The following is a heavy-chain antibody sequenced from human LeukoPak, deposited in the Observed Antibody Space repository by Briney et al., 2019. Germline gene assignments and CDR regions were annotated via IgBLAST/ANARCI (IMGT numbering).Heavy chain of an antibody. CDR3: ARDPEGYSSSWYGWFDP. CDR1: GYTFTSYG. V-gene: IGHV1-18*01. D-gene: IGHD6-13*01. J-gene: IGHJ5*02. Sequence: ASVKVSCTASGYTFTSYGISWVRQAPGQGLEWMGWISAYNGNTNYAQKLQGRVTMTTDTSTSTAYMELRSLRSDDTAVYYCARDPEGYSSSWYGWFDPWGQGTLVTVSS. CDR2: ISAYNGNT.